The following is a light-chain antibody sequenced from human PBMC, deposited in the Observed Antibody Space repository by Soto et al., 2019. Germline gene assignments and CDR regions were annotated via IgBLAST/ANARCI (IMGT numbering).Light chain of an antibody. CDR3: QQRSNWWT. CDR2: DAS. J-gene: IGKJ1*01. CDR1: QSVSSY. Sequence: EIVLTQSPATLSLSPGERATLSCRASQSVSSYLAWYQQKPGQAPRLLIYDASNRATGIPARFSGSGSGTDFTLTISRLEPEEFAVYYCQQRSNWWTFGQGTKVEIK. V-gene: IGKV3-11*01.